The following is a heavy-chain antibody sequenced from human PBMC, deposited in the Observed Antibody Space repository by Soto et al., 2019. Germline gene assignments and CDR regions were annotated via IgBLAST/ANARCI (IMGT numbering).Heavy chain of an antibody. CDR1: GFAPSTSGVG. V-gene: IGHV2-5*01. D-gene: IGHD3-22*01. J-gene: IGHJ3*02. CDR3: AHRPHYYYASSGDYPDAVDI. CDR2: IYWNDDK. Sequence: QITLKESGPTLVKPTQTLTLTCTFSGFAPSTSGVGVGWIRQPPVKALEWLALIYWNDDKRYSPSLKSRLTITQDTSNNQVVLTITNRDPVATATYYCAHRPHYYYASSGDYPDAVDICGQVTMVTVSS.